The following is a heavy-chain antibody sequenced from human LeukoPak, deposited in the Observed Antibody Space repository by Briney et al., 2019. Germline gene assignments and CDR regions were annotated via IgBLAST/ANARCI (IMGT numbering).Heavy chain of an antibody. CDR2: ISSSGSTI. CDR3: ARELSDCSNYQSRFDP. V-gene: IGHV3-11*04. J-gene: IGHJ5*02. Sequence: GGSLRLSCAASGFTFSEYYMSWIRQAPGKGLEWVSYISSSGSTIYYADSVKGRFTISRDNAKNSLYLQMNSLRAEDTAVYYCARELSDCSNYQSRFDPWGQGTLVTVSS. CDR1: GFTFSEYY. D-gene: IGHD4-11*01.